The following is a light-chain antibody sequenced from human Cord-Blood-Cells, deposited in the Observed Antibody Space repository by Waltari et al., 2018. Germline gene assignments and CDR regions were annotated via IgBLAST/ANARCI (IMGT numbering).Light chain of an antibody. V-gene: IGKV1-33*01. CDR1: QDISNY. J-gene: IGKJ4*01. CDR3: QQYDNLPLT. Sequence: DIQMTQSPSSLSASAGDRVTITCQASQDISNYLNWYQQKPGKAPKLLIYDASNLETGVPSRFSGSGSETDFTFTISSLQPEDIVTYYCQQYDNLPLTFGGGTKVEIK. CDR2: DAS.